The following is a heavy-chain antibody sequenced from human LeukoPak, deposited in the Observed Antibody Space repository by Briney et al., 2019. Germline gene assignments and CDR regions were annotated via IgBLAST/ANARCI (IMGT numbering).Heavy chain of an antibody. Sequence: PGGSLRLSCAASGFTFSSYEMNWVRQAPGKGLEWVSYISSSGSTIYYADSVKGRFTISRDNAKNSLYLQMNSLRAEDTAVYYCARGREYSYGYIKSGFDYWGQGTLVTVSS. CDR3: ARGREYSYGYIKSGFDY. CDR1: GFTFSSYE. V-gene: IGHV3-48*03. J-gene: IGHJ4*02. CDR2: ISSSGSTI. D-gene: IGHD5-18*01.